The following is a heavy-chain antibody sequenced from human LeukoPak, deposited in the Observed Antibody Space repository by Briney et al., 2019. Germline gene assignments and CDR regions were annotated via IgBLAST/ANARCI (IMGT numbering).Heavy chain of an antibody. Sequence: GGSLRLSCAASEFSVTDYYMNWIRQSPGKGLEWVSHITKKTAIEYADSVKGRFTISRDNANNLLLLQMDSLRPEDTGVYYCARGTYYSGSGPGNWFDPWGHGTLVTVSS. CDR1: EFSVTDYY. J-gene: IGHJ5*02. V-gene: IGHV3-69-1*01. D-gene: IGHD3-10*01. CDR2: ITKKTAI. CDR3: ARGTYYSGSGPGNWFDP.